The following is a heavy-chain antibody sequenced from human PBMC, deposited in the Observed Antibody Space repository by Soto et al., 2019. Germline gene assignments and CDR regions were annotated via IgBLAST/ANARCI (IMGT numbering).Heavy chain of an antibody. CDR3: ARTCSGGTCSFDY. CDR2: IYSGGST. Sequence: GGSLRLSRTASGFTVSSNYMSWVRQAPGKGLEWVSVIYSGGSTYYADSVKGRFTISRDNSENTLYLQMNSLRAEDTAVYYCARTCSGGTCSFDYWGQGTLVTVSS. V-gene: IGHV3-66*01. D-gene: IGHD2-15*01. J-gene: IGHJ4*02. CDR1: GFTVSSNY.